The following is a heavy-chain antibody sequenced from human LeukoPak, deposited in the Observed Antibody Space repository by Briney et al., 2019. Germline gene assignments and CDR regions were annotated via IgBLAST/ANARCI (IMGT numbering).Heavy chain of an antibody. CDR3: AKVEAAGTNY. D-gene: IGHD6-13*01. V-gene: IGHV3-30*18. CDR2: ISYDGSNK. J-gene: IGHJ4*02. CDR1: GFTFSSYG. Sequence: GGSLRLSCAASGFTFSSYGMHWVRQAPGKGLEWVAVISYDGSNKYYAGSVKGRFTISRDNSKNTLYLQMNSLRAEDTAVYYCAKVEAAGTNYWGQGTLVTVSS.